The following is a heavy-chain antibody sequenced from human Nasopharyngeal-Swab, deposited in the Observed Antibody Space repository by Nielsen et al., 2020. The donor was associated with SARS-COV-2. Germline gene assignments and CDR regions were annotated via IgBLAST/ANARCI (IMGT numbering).Heavy chain of an antibody. V-gene: IGHV3-49*04. CDR3: TRGGYGDYGLYYFDY. CDR1: GFTFGDYA. J-gene: IGHJ4*02. CDR2: IRSKACGGTT. D-gene: IGHD4-17*01. Sequence: GESLKISCTASGFTFGDYAMSWVRQAPGKGLEWVGFIRSKACGGTTEYAASVKGRFTISRDDSKSIAYLQMNSLKTEDTAVYYCTRGGYGDYGLYYFDYWGQGTLVTVSS.